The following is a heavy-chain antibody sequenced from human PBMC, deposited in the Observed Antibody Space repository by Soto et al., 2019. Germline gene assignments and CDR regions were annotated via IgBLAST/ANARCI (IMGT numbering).Heavy chain of an antibody. J-gene: IGHJ6*02. V-gene: IGHV1-2*02. D-gene: IGHD6-13*01. Sequence: ASVKVSCKASGYTFSGHYMHWIRQAPGQGPEWLGWINANSGDTDRAPKFQDRLTMTRDTSISTAYMEMRTLRSDDTAAYYCARDGPHIPAVGDVWGQGTTVTVSS. CDR1: GYTFSGHY. CDR3: ARDGPHIPAVGDV. CDR2: INANSGDT.